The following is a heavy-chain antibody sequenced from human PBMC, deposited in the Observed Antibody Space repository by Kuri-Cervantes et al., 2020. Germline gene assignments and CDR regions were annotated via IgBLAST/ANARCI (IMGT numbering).Heavy chain of an antibody. CDR3: ANFYCSSTSCFSQGKKHYGMDV. CDR1: GFTFSSYG. D-gene: IGHD2-2*01. Sequence: GGSLRLSCAASGFTFSSYGMHWVRQAPGKGLEWVAVISYDGSNKYYADSVKGRFTISRDNSKNTLYLQMNSLRAEDTAVYYCANFYCSSTSCFSQGKKHYGMDVWGQGTTVTVSS. J-gene: IGHJ6*02. CDR2: ISYDGSNK. V-gene: IGHV3-30*18.